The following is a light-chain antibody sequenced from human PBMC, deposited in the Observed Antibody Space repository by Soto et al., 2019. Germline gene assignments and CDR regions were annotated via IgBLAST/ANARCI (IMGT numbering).Light chain of an antibody. CDR2: GAS. J-gene: IGKJ1*01. CDR1: QGVSNT. V-gene: IGKV3-15*01. CDR3: QHYNSYSEA. Sequence: EIVMTQSPATLSVSPGERATLSCRASQGVSNTLAWYQQKPGQAPRLLIYGASIRATGIPARFSGGGSGTEFTLTISSLQPDDFATYYCQHYNSYSEAFGQGTKVELK.